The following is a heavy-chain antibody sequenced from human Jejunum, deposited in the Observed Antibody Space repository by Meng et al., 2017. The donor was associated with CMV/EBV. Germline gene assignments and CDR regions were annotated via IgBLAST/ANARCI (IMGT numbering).Heavy chain of an antibody. CDR2: IRSKGNNYAT. CDR3: TRLDEDSRTVTKSFDY. Sequence: DSAVHGVRQASGKGLEWVGRIRSKGNNYATAYAASLPGRFPISRDDSQNTASLQMNSLKTEDTALYYCTRLDEDSRTVTKSFDYWGQGALVTVSS. J-gene: IGHJ4*02. D-gene: IGHD4-11*01. V-gene: IGHV3-73*01. CDR1: DSA.